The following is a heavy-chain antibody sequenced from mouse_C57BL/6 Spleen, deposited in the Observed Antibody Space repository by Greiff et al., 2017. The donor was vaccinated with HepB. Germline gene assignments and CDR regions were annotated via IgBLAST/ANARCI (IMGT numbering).Heavy chain of an antibody. D-gene: IGHD2-5*01. CDR1: GYTFTSYW. CDR2: IDPSDSET. CDR3: ARTGYSNYSFDY. Sequence: QVQLQQPGAELVRPGSSVKLSCKASGYTFTSYWMHWVKQRPIQGLEWIGNIDPSDSETHYNQKFKDKATLTVDKSSSTAYMQLSSLTSEDSAVYYCARTGYSNYSFDYWGQGTTLTVSS. V-gene: IGHV1-52*01. J-gene: IGHJ2*01.